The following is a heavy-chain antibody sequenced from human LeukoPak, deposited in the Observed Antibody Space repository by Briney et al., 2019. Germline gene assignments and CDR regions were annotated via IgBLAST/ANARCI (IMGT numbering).Heavy chain of an antibody. CDR2: IYHSRST. CDR1: GYSISSGYY. J-gene: IGHJ4*02. V-gene: IGHV4-38-2*01. Sequence: SETLSLTCAVSGYSISSGYYWGWIRQPPGKGLEWIGSIYHSRSTYYNPSLKSRVTISVDTSKNQFSLKLSSVTAADTAVYYCARAKVGATVYFDYWGQGTLVTVSS. CDR3: ARAKVGATVYFDY. D-gene: IGHD1-26*01.